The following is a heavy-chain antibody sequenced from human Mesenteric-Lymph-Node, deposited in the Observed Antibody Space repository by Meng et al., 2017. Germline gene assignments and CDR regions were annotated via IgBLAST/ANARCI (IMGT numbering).Heavy chain of an antibody. CDR1: GFTFSSNY. CDR2: MSNIDNII. Sequence: GESLKISCVVSGFTFSSNYMSWVRQAPGKGLEWVSYMSNIDNIIYYADSVKGRFTISRDNAVSSLYLQMDSLRAEDTAVYYCARGGKRGVDSWGQGTLVTVSS. D-gene: IGHD3-16*01. V-gene: IGHV3-11*01. CDR3: ARGGKRGVDS. J-gene: IGHJ4*02.